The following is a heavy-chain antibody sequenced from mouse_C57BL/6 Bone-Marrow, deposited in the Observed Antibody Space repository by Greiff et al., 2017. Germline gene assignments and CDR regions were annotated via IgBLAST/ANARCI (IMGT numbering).Heavy chain of an antibody. CDR1: GYTFTSYW. Sequence: QVQLQQPGAELVRPGTSVKLSCKASGYTFTSYWMHWVKQRPGQGLEWIGVIAPSDRSPNYNQKFKGEATLTVDTSSSTAYMQLSSLTSEDSAVYYCARAHYYGSHYYCARDYWGQGTSVTVSS. D-gene: IGHD1-1*01. V-gene: IGHV1-59*01. CDR3: ARAHYYGSHYYCARDY. CDR2: IAPSDRSP. J-gene: IGHJ4*01.